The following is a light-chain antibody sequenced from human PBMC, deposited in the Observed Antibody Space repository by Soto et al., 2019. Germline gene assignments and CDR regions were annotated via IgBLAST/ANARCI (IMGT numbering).Light chain of an antibody. Sequence: QAVVTQPPSASGTPGQRVTISCSGGSYNVGKNLVYWYQQRPGTAPKLIILKNNQRPSGVPDRFSGSNSGSSASLAIGGLRSEDEADYFCAAWDDSLSAWVFGGGTQLTVL. CDR1: SYNVGKNL. CDR3: AAWDDSLSAWV. J-gene: IGLJ3*02. V-gene: IGLV1-47*01. CDR2: KNN.